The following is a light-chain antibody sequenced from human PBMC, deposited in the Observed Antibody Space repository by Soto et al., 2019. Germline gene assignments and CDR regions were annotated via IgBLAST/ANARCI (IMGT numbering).Light chain of an antibody. J-gene: IGLJ2*01. CDR2: STN. CDR1: SGSVSTTYY. CDR3: MLYMGGGLVV. Sequence: QTVVTQAPSFSVSPGGTVTLTCGLTSGSVSTTYYPRWYQQTPGQAPRTLIYSTNIRSSGVPDRFSGSILGNKAALTITGAQADDESDYHCMLYMGGGLVVFGGGTKVTVL. V-gene: IGLV8-61*01.